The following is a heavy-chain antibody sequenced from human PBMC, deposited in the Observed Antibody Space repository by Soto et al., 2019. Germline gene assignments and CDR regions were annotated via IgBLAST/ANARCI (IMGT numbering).Heavy chain of an antibody. CDR3: ARDHPNSGSYSPHDFSRLEYYYYYGMDV. CDR2: IIPIFGTA. V-gene: IGHV1-69*13. Sequence: SLTGSGRASVSTFSIYAISRARQAPGQGLEWMGGIIPIFGTANYAQKFQGRVTMTADESTSTAYMELRSLRSEDTAVYYCARDHPNSGSYSPHDFSRLEYYYYYGMDVWVQGTTVTVSS. CDR1: VSTFSIYA. J-gene: IGHJ6*02. D-gene: IGHD1-26*01.